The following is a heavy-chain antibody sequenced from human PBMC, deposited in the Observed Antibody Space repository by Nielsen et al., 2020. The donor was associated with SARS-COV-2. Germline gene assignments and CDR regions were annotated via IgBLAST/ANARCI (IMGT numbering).Heavy chain of an antibody. CDR1: GFTFSSYW. J-gene: IGHJ3*02. CDR3: AADSSSGGAFDI. V-gene: IGHV3-74*01. D-gene: IGHD6-6*01. CDR2: INSDGSST. Sequence: GGSLRLSCAASGFTFSSYWMHWVRQAPGKGLVWVSRINSDGSSTSYADSVKGRFTISRDNAKNSLYLQMNSLRAEDTAVYYCAADSSSGGAFDIWGQGTMVTVSS.